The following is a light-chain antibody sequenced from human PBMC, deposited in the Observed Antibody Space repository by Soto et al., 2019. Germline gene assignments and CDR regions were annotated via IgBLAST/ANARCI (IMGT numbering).Light chain of an antibody. CDR3: HQYASWSQFT. V-gene: IGKV3-15*01. CDR2: GAS. Sequence: EIVLTQSPVTLSVSTGERATLSCRASQSVGNKLGWYQQRPGQAPRLLIIGASTRATGVPAKFSGSGSGTEFSLTINNLQSEDSAIYYCHQYASWSQFTFGQGTRLEIK. CDR1: QSVGNK. J-gene: IGKJ5*01.